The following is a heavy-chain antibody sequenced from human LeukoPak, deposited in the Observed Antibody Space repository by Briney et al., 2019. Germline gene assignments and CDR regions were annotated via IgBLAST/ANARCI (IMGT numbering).Heavy chain of an antibody. Sequence: SETLSLTCTVSGGSISSYYWSWIRQPPGKGLEWIGYIYDSGSTNYNPSLKSRVTISVDTPKNQFSLKLSSVTAADTAVYYCARVGGTNYYYYGMDVWGQGTTVTVSS. CDR2: IYDSGST. CDR1: GGSISSYY. J-gene: IGHJ6*02. V-gene: IGHV4-59*01. CDR3: ARVGGTNYYYYGMDV. D-gene: IGHD1-1*01.